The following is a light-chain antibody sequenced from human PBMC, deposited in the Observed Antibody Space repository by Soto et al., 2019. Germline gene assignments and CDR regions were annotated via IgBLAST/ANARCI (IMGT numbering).Light chain of an antibody. CDR1: SSNIGAGHD. Sequence: QSVLTQPPSVSGAPGQRVTISCTGSSSNIGAGHDVHWYQQLPGTAPKLLIYGNSNRPSGVPDRFSGSKSGTSASLAITGLQAEDEAGYYCQSYDSSLSVVFGGGTKLTVL. CDR2: GNS. V-gene: IGLV1-40*01. CDR3: QSYDSSLSVV. J-gene: IGLJ2*01.